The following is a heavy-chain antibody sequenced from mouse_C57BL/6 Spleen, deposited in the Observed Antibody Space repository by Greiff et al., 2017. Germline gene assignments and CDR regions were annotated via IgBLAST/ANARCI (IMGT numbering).Heavy chain of an antibody. Sequence: VQLQQSGPELVKPGASVKISCKASGYSFTGYYMNWVKQSPEKSLEWIGEINPSTGGTTYNQKFKAKATLTVDKSSSTAYMQLKSLTSEDSAVYYCARDYGSLFNYWGQGTTLTVSS. V-gene: IGHV1-42*01. D-gene: IGHD1-1*01. CDR3: ARDYGSLFNY. CDR2: INPSTGGT. CDR1: GYSFTGYY. J-gene: IGHJ2*01.